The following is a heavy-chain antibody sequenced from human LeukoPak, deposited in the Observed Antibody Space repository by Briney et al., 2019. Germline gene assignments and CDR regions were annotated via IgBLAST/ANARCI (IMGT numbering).Heavy chain of an antibody. CDR3: ARGEGYCSGGSCYPYYYYYGMDV. J-gene: IGHJ6*02. CDR2: IWYDGSNK. CDR1: GFTFSSYG. D-gene: IGHD2-15*01. Sequence: PGGSLRLSCAASGFTFSSYGMHWVRQAPGKGLEWVAVIWYDGSNKYYADSVKGRFTISRDNSKNTLYLQMNSLRAEDTAVYYCARGEGYCSGGSCYPYYYYYGMDVWGQGTTVTVSS. V-gene: IGHV3-33*01.